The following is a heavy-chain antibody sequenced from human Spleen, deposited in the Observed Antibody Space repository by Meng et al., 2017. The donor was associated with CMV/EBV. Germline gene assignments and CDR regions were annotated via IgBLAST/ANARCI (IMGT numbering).Heavy chain of an antibody. V-gene: IGHV3-23*01. CDR2: ITGGGDST. CDR3: ARASH. Sequence: GGSLRLSCAASGFSFSLYAMNWVRQAPGKGLEWVSFITGGGDSTYYADSVKGRFTISRDNSKNTLYLQMNSLRAEDMAVYYCARASHWGQGTLVTVSS. D-gene: IGHD6-6*01. CDR1: GFSFSLYA. J-gene: IGHJ4*02.